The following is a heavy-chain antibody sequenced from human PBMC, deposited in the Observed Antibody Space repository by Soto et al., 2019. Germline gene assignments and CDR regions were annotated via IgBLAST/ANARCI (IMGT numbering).Heavy chain of an antibody. Sequence: EVQLLESGGGSVQPGGSLRLSCAASGFTFSSYAMHWVRRPPGKGLEWVSSFSGSGGTAYYADSVKCRFSISRDSLVNTLYLQMNSLSAEDTAVYYCAKGRGKNWNFDYWGQGTLVTVSP. CDR2: FSGSGGTA. V-gene: IGHV3-23*01. CDR3: AKGRGKNWNFDY. CDR1: GFTFSSYA. D-gene: IGHD1-1*01. J-gene: IGHJ4*02.